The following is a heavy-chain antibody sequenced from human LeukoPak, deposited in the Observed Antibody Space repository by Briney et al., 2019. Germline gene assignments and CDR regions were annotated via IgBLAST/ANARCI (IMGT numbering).Heavy chain of an antibody. CDR3: AKDATYYYDTNRGY. J-gene: IGHJ4*02. CDR2: ISGSAGNT. D-gene: IGHD3-22*01. CDR1: GFTFSSYA. Sequence: GGSLRLFCAASGFTFSSYAMSWVRQATGKGLDWVSAISGSAGNTYYADSVKGRFTISRDNSKNTLYLQMNSLGDEDTAVYYCAKDATYYYDTNRGYWGQGTLVTVSS. V-gene: IGHV3-23*01.